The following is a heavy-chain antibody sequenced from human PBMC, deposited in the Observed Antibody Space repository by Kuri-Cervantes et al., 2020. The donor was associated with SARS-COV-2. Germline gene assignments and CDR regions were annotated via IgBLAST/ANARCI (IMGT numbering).Heavy chain of an antibody. CDR2: IIPILGIA. D-gene: IGHD3-10*01. CDR3: ARDRAAGITMVRGVAITDAFDI. Sequence: SVKVSCKASGGTFSSYAISWVRQAPGQGLEWMGGIIPILGIANYAQKFQGRVTITADKSTSTAYMELSSLRSEDTAVYYCARDRAAGITMVRGVAITDAFDIWGQGTMVTVSS. J-gene: IGHJ3*02. CDR1: GGTFSSYA. V-gene: IGHV1-69*10.